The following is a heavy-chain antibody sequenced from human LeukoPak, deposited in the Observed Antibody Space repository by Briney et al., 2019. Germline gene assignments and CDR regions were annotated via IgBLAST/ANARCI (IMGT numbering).Heavy chain of an antibody. CDR2: ISAYNGNT. V-gene: IGHV1-18*04. Sequence: ASVKVSCKASGYTFTGYYMHWVRQAPGQGLEWMGWISAYNGNTNYAQKLQGRVTMTTDTSTSTAYMELRSLRSDDTAVYYCARDPWRYYDSSATDAFDIWGQGTMVTVSS. CDR3: ARDPWRYYDSSATDAFDI. CDR1: GYTFTGYY. D-gene: IGHD3-22*01. J-gene: IGHJ3*02.